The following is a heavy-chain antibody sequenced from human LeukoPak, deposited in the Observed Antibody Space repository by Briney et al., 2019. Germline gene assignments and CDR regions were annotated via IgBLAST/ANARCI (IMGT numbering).Heavy chain of an antibody. CDR1: GSTFSSYA. D-gene: IGHD2-15*01. Sequence: PGGSLRLSCAASGSTFSSYAMSWVRRAPGKGLEWVSAISGSGTSTYYADSVKGRFTISRDNSKNTLYLQMNSLRAEDTAVYYCARVKRDCSGGSCYSYDYWGQGTLVTVSS. CDR3: ARVKRDCSGGSCYSYDY. V-gene: IGHV3-23*01. CDR2: ISGSGTST. J-gene: IGHJ4*02.